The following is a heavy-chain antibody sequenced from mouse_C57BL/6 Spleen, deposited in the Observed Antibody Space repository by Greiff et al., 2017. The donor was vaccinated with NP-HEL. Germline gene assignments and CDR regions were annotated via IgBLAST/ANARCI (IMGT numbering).Heavy chain of an antibody. CDR3: ARSDDYSLFAY. V-gene: IGHV1-50*01. CDR1: GYTFTSYW. CDR2: IDPSDSYT. J-gene: IGHJ3*01. D-gene: IGHD2-4*01. Sequence: QVQLQQPGAELVKPGASVKLSCKASGYTFTSYWMQWVKQRPGQGLEWIGEIDPSDSYTNYNQKFKGKATLTVDTSSSTAYMQLSSLTSEDSAVYYCARSDDYSLFAYWGQGTLVTVSA.